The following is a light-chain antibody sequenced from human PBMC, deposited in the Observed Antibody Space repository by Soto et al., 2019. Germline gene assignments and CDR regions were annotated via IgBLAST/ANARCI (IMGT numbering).Light chain of an antibody. CDR3: QMYTGDPDT. CDR2: DAS. V-gene: IGKV1-27*01. J-gene: IGKJ2*01. CDR1: QGIGNY. Sequence: DIQMTQSPSSLSASVGDRVTITCRASQGIGNYLAWYQQKPGKVPKLLIYDASTLQLGVPSRFSGSRSGTDFTLTISTLQPEDVATYFCQMYTGDPDTFGPGTKVEIK.